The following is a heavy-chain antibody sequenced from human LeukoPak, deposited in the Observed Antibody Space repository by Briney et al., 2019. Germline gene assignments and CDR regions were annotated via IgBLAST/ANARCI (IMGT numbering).Heavy chain of an antibody. CDR2: ISAYNGNT. CDR1: GYTFTSYG. D-gene: IGHD3-10*01. CDR3: ARVWFGELTSAPFDY. J-gene: IGHJ4*02. V-gene: IGHV1-18*01. Sequence: ASVKVSCKASGYTFTSYGISWVRQPPVQGLEWMGCISAYNGNTNYGQKLQGRVTMTTDTSTSTAYMELRSVRSDDTAVYYCARVWFGELTSAPFDYWGQGTLVTVSS.